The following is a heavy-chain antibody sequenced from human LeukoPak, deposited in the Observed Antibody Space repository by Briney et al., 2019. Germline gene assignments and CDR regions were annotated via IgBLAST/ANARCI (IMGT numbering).Heavy chain of an antibody. Sequence: GGSLRLSCAASGFTFSGYAITWVRQAPGKGLEWVSAISGRGGSTYYADSVKGRFTISRDNSKNTLYLQMNNLRAEDTAVYYCAKAPPDSYYYYYGMDVWGQGTTVTVSS. CDR3: AKAPPDSYYYYYGMDV. CDR2: ISGRGGST. D-gene: IGHD5-18*01. CDR1: GFTFSGYA. J-gene: IGHJ6*02. V-gene: IGHV3-23*01.